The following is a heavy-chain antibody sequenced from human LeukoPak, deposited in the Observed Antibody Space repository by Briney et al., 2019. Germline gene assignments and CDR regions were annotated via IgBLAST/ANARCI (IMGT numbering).Heavy chain of an antibody. Sequence: ASVKVSCKASGGTFSSYAISWVRQAPGQGLEWMGRIIPILGIANYAQKFQGRVTITADKSTSTAYMELSSLRSEDTAVYYCARDDPYAVAAREGDLDWFDPWGQGTLVTVSS. CDR2: IIPILGIA. D-gene: IGHD2-15*01. J-gene: IGHJ5*02. CDR1: GGTFSSYA. V-gene: IGHV1-69*04. CDR3: ARDDPYAVAAREGDLDWFDP.